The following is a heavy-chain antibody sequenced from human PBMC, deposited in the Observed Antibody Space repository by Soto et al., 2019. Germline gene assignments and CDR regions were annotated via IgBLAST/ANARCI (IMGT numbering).Heavy chain of an antibody. Sequence: GASVKVSCKASGYTFTTYGITWVRQAPGQGLEWMGRIIPILGIANYAQKFQGRVTITADKSTSTAYMELSSLRSEDTAVYYCARGVFYSSGWYPNDYYYYYGMDVWGQGTTVTVSS. V-gene: IGHV1-69*04. J-gene: IGHJ6*02. D-gene: IGHD6-19*01. CDR3: ARGVFYSSGWYPNDYYYYYGMDV. CDR1: GYTFTTYG. CDR2: IIPILGIA.